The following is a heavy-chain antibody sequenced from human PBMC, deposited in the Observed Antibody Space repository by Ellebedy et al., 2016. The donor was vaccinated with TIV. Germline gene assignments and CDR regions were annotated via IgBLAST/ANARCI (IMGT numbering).Heavy chain of an antibody. D-gene: IGHD5-18*01. J-gene: IGHJ4*02. Sequence: GESLKISCAASGFTFSNAWMNWVRQAPGKGLEWVGRIKSKTDGGAADYAAPVKGRFTISRDDSKKKLYLQRNSLKTEDTAVYFCTTVYRYNYDSVWGQGTLVTVSS. CDR3: TTVYRYNYDSV. CDR1: GFTFSNAW. V-gene: IGHV3-15*01. CDR2: IKSKTDGGAA.